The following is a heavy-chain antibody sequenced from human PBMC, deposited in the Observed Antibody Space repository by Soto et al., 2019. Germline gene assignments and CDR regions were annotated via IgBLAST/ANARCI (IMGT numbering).Heavy chain of an antibody. V-gene: IGHV1-46*01. CDR2: INPSGGST. CDR1: GYTFTSYY. J-gene: IGHJ6*02. CDR3: ARDPTTVTYDYYYYYGMEV. D-gene: IGHD4-4*01. Sequence: ASLKVSCKASGYTFTSYYMHWVRQAPGQGLEWMGIINPSGGSTSYAQKFQGRVTMTRDTSTSTVYMELSSLRSEDTAVYYCARDPTTVTYDYYYYYGMEVWGQGTTVTVSS.